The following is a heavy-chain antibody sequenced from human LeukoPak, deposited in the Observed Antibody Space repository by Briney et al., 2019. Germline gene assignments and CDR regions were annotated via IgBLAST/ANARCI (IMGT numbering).Heavy chain of an antibody. Sequence: ASVKVSCKASGYTFTSYAMHWVRQAPGQRLEWMGWINAGNGNTKYSQKFQGRVTITRDTSASTAYMGLSSLRSEDTAVYYCALGSGYSYGYIWGQGTMVTVSS. J-gene: IGHJ3*02. CDR3: ALGSGYSYGYI. D-gene: IGHD5-18*01. CDR2: INAGNGNT. CDR1: GYTFTSYA. V-gene: IGHV1-3*01.